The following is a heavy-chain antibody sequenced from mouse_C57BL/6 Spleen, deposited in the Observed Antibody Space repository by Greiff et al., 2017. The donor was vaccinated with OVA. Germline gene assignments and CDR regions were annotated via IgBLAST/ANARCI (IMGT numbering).Heavy chain of an antibody. Sequence: QVHVKQPGAELVRPGSSVKLSCKASGYTFTSYWMDWVKQRPGQGLEWIGNIYPSDSETHYNQKFKDKATLTVDKSSSTAYMQLSSLTSEDSAVYYCARRSNYYAMDYWGQGTSVTVSS. CDR1: GYTFTSYW. CDR3: ARRSNYYAMDY. CDR2: IYPSDSET. D-gene: IGHD2-5*01. J-gene: IGHJ4*01. V-gene: IGHV1-61*01.